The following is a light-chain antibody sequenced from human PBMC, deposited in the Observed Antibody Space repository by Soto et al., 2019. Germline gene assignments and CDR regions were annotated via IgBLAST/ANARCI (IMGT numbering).Light chain of an antibody. CDR1: HSMTTK. Sequence: EIVMTQSPSTLSVSPGERATLSCRASHSMTTKLAWYQQKPGQAPRLLIYDASSRATDIPDRFSGSGSGTDFTLTITRLEPEDFAMYYCQQYEISPPITFGQGTRLEIK. V-gene: IGKV3-20*01. CDR3: QQYEISPPIT. J-gene: IGKJ5*01. CDR2: DAS.